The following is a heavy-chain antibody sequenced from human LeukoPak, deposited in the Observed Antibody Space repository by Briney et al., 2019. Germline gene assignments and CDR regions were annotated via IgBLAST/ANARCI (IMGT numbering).Heavy chain of an antibody. J-gene: IGHJ3*02. V-gene: IGHV1-18*01. CDR2: ISAYNGNT. CDR3: ASVFGVVMDAFDI. CDR1: GYSFTNYG. Sequence: GASVKVSCKASGYSFTNYGITWVRQAPGQGLEWMGWISAYNGNTNYAQKLQGRVTMTTDTSTSTAYMELRSLRSDDTAVYYCASVFGVVMDAFDIWGQGTMVTVSS. D-gene: IGHD3-3*01.